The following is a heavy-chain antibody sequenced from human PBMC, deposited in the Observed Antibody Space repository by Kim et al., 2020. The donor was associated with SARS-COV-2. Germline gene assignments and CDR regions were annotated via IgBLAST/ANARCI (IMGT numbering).Heavy chain of an antibody. V-gene: IGHV4-34*01. J-gene: IGHJ4*02. CDR2: INHSGST. CDR3: ARMPPRGTMIVVAPGNYFDY. CDR1: GGSFSGYY. Sequence: SETLSLTCAVYGGSFSGYYWSWIRQPPGKGLEWIGEINHSGSTNYNPSLKSRVTISVDTSKNQFSLKLSSVTAADTAVYYCARMPPRGTMIVVAPGNYFDYWGQGTLVTVSS. D-gene: IGHD3-22*01.